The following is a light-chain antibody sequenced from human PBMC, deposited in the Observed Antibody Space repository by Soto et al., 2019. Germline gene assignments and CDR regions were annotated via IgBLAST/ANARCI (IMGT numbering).Light chain of an antibody. CDR3: AASDDSLRAVV. Sequence: QSVLTQPPSASGTPGQRVTISCSGSSSNIGGNTVNWYQQLPGTAPQLLIYSNNQRPSAVPARFSGAKSGTSASLAISGLQSEDEADYYCAASDDSLRAVVFGGGTELTVL. CDR1: SSNIGGNT. V-gene: IGLV1-44*01. J-gene: IGLJ2*01. CDR2: SNN.